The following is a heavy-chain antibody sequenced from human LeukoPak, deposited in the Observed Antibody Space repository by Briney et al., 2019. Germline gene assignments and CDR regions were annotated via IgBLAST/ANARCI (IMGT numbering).Heavy chain of an antibody. J-gene: IGHJ4*02. V-gene: IGHV3-21*01. CDR3: ARDYGGSSPFDY. Sequence: GGSLRLSCAASGFTFSSYSMNWVRQALGKGLEWVSSITGSSDYIYYSDSVKGRFTISRDNAKNSLYLHMNSLRAEDTAVYYCARDYGGSSPFDYWGQGTLVTVSS. D-gene: IGHD4-23*01. CDR1: GFTFSSYS. CDR2: ITGSSDYI.